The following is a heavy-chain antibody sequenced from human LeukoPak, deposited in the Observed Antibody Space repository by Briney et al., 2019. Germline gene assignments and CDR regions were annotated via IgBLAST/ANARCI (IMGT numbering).Heavy chain of an antibody. CDR1: GGSFSNYY. CDR2: ITHSGST. Sequence: SETLSLTCAVYGGSFSNYYWSWIRQPPGKGLEWIGEITHSGSTNYNPSLKRRVSISVDTSKNQFSLRLTSVTDADTAVYYCAPIFGDYSDFDYWGQGTLVTVSS. CDR3: APIFGDYSDFDY. J-gene: IGHJ4*01. V-gene: IGHV4-34*01. D-gene: IGHD4-17*01.